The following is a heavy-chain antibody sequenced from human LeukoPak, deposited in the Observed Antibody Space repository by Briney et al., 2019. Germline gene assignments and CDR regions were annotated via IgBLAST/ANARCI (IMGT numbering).Heavy chain of an antibody. J-gene: IGHJ4*02. CDR3: AKGYCSGGSCPVNYFDY. CDR2: ISGSGDSS. Sequence: PGGSLRLSCAASGFTFSIYAMSWVRQAPGKGLEWVSDISGSGDSSYYADSVKGRFTLSRDNSKNTLYLQMNSLRAEDTAIYFCAKGYCSGGSCPVNYFDYWGQGTLVTVSS. V-gene: IGHV3-23*01. D-gene: IGHD2-15*01. CDR1: GFTFSIYA.